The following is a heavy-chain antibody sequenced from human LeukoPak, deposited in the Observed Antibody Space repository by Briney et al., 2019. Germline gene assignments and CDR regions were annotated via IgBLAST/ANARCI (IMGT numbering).Heavy chain of an antibody. Sequence: HPGGSLRLSCAASGFTFSRFAMHWVRQAPGKGLEWVAVISYDGSNKYYADSVKGRFTISRDNSKNTLYLQMNSLRAEDTAVYYCAQRGGLDYWGQGTLVTVSS. J-gene: IGHJ4*02. CDR1: GFTFSRFA. V-gene: IGHV3-30*04. CDR2: ISYDGSNK. CDR3: AQRGGLDY. D-gene: IGHD3-16*01.